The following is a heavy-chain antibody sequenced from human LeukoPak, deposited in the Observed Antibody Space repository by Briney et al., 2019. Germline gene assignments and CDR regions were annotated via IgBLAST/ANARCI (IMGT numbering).Heavy chain of an antibody. Sequence: SETLSLTCTVSGGSISSYYWSWIRQPPGKGLEWIGYIYYSGSTNYNPSLKSRVTISVDTSKNQFSLKLSSVTAADTAVYYCARDNCSGGSCYPGLFDYWGQGTLVTVSS. CDR3: ARDNCSGGSCYPGLFDY. CDR1: GGSISSYY. D-gene: IGHD2-15*01. J-gene: IGHJ4*02. V-gene: IGHV4-59*01. CDR2: IYYSGST.